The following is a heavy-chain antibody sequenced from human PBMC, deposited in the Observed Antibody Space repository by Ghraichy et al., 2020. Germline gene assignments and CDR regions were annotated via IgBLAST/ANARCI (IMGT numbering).Heavy chain of an antibody. CDR2: IHPSGIT. V-gene: IGHV4-34*01. D-gene: IGHD2-2*01. CDR1: GGSFGDYY. Sequence: SETLSLTCAILGGSFGDYYWTWIRQSPGRGLEWIGEIHPSGITHYNPSLASRLTISKDTSKTQFSRKLTSLSGADTAFYYCARGHDADKVGCLWGQGTLVTVSS. CDR3: ARGHDADKVGCL. J-gene: IGHJ1*01.